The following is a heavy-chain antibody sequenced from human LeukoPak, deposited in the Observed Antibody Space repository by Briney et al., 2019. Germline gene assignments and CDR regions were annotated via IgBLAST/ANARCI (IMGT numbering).Heavy chain of an antibody. V-gene: IGHV4-59*01. J-gene: IGHJ4*02. CDR2: VYYTGST. CDR3: ARVAPPYYVDY. CDR1: GGSFSGYY. Sequence: PSETLSLTCAVYGGSFSGYYWSWIRQPPGKGLEWIGYVYYTGSTNYNPSLKSRVTISVDMSKNQFSLKLSSVTAADTAVYYCARVAPPYYVDYWGQGTLVTVSS.